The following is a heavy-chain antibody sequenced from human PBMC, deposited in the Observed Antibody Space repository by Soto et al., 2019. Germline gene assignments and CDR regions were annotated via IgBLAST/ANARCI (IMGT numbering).Heavy chain of an antibody. CDR1: GFTFSSYG. J-gene: IGHJ6*02. V-gene: IGHV3-33*01. Sequence: QVQLVESGGGVVLPGRSLRLSCAASGFTFSSYGMHWVRQAPGKGLEWVAVIWSDGSTKYYADSVKGRFTISRDISNTLYLQMNNLRAEDTALYYCARDLRRGYGMDVWGQGTTVTVSS. CDR2: IWSDGSTK. CDR3: ARDLRRGYGMDV.